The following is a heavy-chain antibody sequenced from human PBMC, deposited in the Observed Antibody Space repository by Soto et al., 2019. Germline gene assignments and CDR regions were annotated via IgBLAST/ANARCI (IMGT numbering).Heavy chain of an antibody. D-gene: IGHD5-12*01. CDR3: AAAPKRRDGYTDFDY. CDR2: IVVGSGNT. Sequence: GASVKVSCKASGFTFTSSAVQWVRQAREQRLEWIGWIVVGSGNTNYAQKFQERVTITRDMSTSTAYMELSSLRSEDTAVYYCAAAPKRRDGYTDFDYWGQGTLVTVSS. J-gene: IGHJ4*02. V-gene: IGHV1-58*01. CDR1: GFTFTSSA.